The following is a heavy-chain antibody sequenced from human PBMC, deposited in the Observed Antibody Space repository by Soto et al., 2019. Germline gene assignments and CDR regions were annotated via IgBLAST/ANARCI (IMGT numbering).Heavy chain of an antibody. J-gene: IGHJ4*02. V-gene: IGHV5-51*01. D-gene: IGHD1-26*01. CDR3: ARRPRGVSGSYYDY. CDR2: IYPGDSDT. Sequence: GESLKISCKASGYSFTHYWIGWVRQMPGKGLEWVGIIYPGDSDTRYSPSSQGQVPISTDKSITTAYLQGSSLKASGTAIYYCARRPRGVSGSYYDYWGQGVLVTVSS. CDR1: GYSFTHYW.